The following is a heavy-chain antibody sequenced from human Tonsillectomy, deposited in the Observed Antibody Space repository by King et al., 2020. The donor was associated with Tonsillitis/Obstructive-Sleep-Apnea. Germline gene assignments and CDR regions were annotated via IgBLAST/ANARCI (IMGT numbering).Heavy chain of an antibody. D-gene: IGHD3-22*01. V-gene: IGHV1-18*01. CDR3: ARDSMSHFYDSSAYYTFDY. CDR1: GYTFTNYG. CDR2: ISPYNGDT. J-gene: IGHJ4*02. Sequence: QLVQSGPEVKKPGASVKVSCKASGYTFTNYGISWVRQAPGQGLEWMGWISPYNGDTNYAQKLQGRVTMTTGTYSSTAYLELRSLRSDDTAVYYCARDSMSHFYDSSAYYTFDYWGQGTLVTVSS.